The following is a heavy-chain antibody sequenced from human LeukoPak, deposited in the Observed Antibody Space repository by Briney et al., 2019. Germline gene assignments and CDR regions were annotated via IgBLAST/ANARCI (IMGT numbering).Heavy chain of an antibody. CDR1: GGSISSASYY. J-gene: IGHJ6*03. D-gene: IGHD3-10*01. CDR2: ICTSGTT. V-gene: IGHV4-61*02. Sequence: PSETLSLTCTVSGGSISSASYYWSWIRQPAGKGLQWIGRICTSGTTYYNPSLKSRVTISVDTSKNQFSLKLSSVTAADTAVYYCARTTMVRGTYYMDVWGKGTTVTISS. CDR3: ARTTMVRGTYYMDV.